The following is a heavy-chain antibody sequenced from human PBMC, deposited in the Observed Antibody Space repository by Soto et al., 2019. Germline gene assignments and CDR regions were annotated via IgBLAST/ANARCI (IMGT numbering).Heavy chain of an antibody. CDR1: GGSFSGYY. J-gene: IGHJ6*02. D-gene: IGHD1-26*01. Sequence: SETLSLTCAVYGGSFSGYYWSWIRQPPGKGLEWIGEINHSGSTNYNPSLKSRVTISVDTSKNQFSLKLSSVTAADTAVYYCARAALSGSYYYYYYYGMDVWGQGTTVTAP. CDR2: INHSGST. V-gene: IGHV4-34*01. CDR3: ARAALSGSYYYYYYYGMDV.